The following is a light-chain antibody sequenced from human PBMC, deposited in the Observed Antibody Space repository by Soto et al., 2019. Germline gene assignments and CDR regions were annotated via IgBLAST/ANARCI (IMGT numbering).Light chain of an antibody. CDR2: DVS. J-gene: IGLJ3*02. CDR3: CSYAGSYSGV. Sequence: QSVLTQPRSVSGSPGQSVTISCTGTSSDVGGYNYVSWYLQHPGKAPKVMIYDVSKRPSGVPDRFSGSKSGNTASLTISGLQSEDEADYYCCSYAGSYSGVFGGGTKLTVL. V-gene: IGLV2-11*01. CDR1: SSDVGGYNY.